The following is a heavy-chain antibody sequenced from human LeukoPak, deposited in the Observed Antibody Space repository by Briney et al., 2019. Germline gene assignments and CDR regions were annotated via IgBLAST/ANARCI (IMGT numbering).Heavy chain of an antibody. CDR1: GGSFSGYY. CDR3: ARLLQGPGDELLWFGELLPNNWFDP. J-gene: IGHJ5*02. V-gene: IGHV4-34*01. D-gene: IGHD3-10*01. Sequence: PLETLSLTCAVYGGSFSGYYWSWIRQPPGKGLEWIGEINHSGSTNYNPSLKSRVTISVDTSKNQFSLKLSSVTAADTAVYYCARLLQGPGDELLWFGELLPNNWFDPWGQGTLVTVSS. CDR2: INHSGST.